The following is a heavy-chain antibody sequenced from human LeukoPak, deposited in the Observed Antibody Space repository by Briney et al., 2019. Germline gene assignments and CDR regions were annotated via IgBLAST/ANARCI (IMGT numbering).Heavy chain of an antibody. CDR3: AREPRIVVVPAAIDY. V-gene: IGHV1-2*04. CDR1: GYTFTGYY. CDR2: INPNSGGT. D-gene: IGHD2-2*01. J-gene: IGHJ4*02. Sequence: ASVKVSCKASGYTFTGYYMHWVRQAPGQGLEWMGWINPNSGGTNYAQKFQGWVTMTRDTSISTAYMELSRLRSDDTAVYYCAREPRIVVVPAAIDYWGQGTLVTVSS.